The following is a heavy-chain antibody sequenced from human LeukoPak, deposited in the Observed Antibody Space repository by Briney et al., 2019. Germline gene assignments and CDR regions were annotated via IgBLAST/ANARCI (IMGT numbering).Heavy chain of an antibody. D-gene: IGHD3-22*01. Sequence: ASVKVSCKASGYTFTSYGISWVRQAPGQGLEWMGWISAYNGNTNYAQKFQGRVTITADESTSTAYMELSSLRSEDTAVYYCARDGPHIYYDSSGYYSHWGQGTLVTVSS. J-gene: IGHJ1*01. CDR3: ARDGPHIYYDSSGYYSH. CDR1: GYTFTSYG. V-gene: IGHV1-18*01. CDR2: ISAYNGNT.